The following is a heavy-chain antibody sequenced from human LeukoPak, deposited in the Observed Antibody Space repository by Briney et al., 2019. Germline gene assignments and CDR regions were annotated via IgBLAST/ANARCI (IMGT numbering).Heavy chain of an antibody. V-gene: IGHV3-30*18. J-gene: IGHJ6*02. CDR2: ISYDGSNK. CDR3: AKATTRTPQYYYGMDV. D-gene: IGHD1-1*01. CDR1: GFSFSSYG. Sequence: PGRSLRLSCAASGFSFSSYGMHWVRQAPGKGLEWVAVISYDGSNKYYADSVKGRFTISRDNSKNTLYLQMNSLRAEDTAVYYCAKATTRTPQYYYGMDVWGQGTTVTVSS.